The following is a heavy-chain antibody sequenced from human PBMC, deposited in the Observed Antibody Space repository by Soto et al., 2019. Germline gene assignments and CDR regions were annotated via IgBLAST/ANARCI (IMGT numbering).Heavy chain of an antibody. CDR2: ISAYNGNT. J-gene: IGHJ4*02. CDR1: GYTFTSYG. CDR3: AIVVGWKPPDY. V-gene: IGHV1-18*01. D-gene: IGHD2-15*01. Sequence: QVPLVQSGAEVKKPGASVKVSCKASGYTFTSYGISWVRHATGQGLEWMGWISAYNGNTRYAQKLQGRVTMTTDTATSIAYMELCILRSDDTAVYDFAIVVGWKPPDYLGQGALGSVSS.